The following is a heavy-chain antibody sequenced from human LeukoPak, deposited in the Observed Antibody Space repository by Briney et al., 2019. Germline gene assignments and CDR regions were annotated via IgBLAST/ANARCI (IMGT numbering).Heavy chain of an antibody. D-gene: IGHD3-10*01. CDR1: GYSFTNYW. CDR2: IYPGDSDT. CDR3: ASVYGSGSYSLYSGAFDI. Sequence: GESLKISCKGSGYSFTNYWIGWVRQMPGKGLEWMGIIYPGDSDTRYSPSFQGQVTISADKSISTACLQWSSLKASDTAMYYCASVYGSGSYSLYSGAFDIWGQGTMVTVSS. J-gene: IGHJ3*02. V-gene: IGHV5-51*01.